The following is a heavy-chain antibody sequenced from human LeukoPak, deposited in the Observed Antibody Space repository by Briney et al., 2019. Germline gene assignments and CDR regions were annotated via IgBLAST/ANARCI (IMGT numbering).Heavy chain of an antibody. D-gene: IGHD3-10*01. CDR1: GYTFTSYG. CDR3: ARALWFGELLPFDY. V-gene: IGHV1-18*04. Sequence: ASVKVSCKTSGYTFTSYGISWVRQAPGQGLEWMGWISTYNGNTNYTQKLQGRVTMTTDTSTSTAYMELRSLRSDDTAVYYCARALWFGELLPFDYWGQGTLVTVSS. CDR2: ISTYNGNT. J-gene: IGHJ4*02.